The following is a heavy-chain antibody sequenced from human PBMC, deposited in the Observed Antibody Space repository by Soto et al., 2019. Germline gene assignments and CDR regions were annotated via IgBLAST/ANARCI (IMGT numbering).Heavy chain of an antibody. V-gene: IGHV3-11*01. CDR2: IGTRGNTK. Sequence: LRLSCATSGFTFSDYYMSWIRQAPGKGLEWVSYIGTRGNTKYYADSVRGRFTISRDNAKNSLYLQMNSLRADNTAVYYCARDGTEYYGEYYDYWGQGIPVTVSS. CDR1: GFTFSDYY. CDR3: ARDGTEYYGEYYDY. J-gene: IGHJ4*02. D-gene: IGHD4-17*01.